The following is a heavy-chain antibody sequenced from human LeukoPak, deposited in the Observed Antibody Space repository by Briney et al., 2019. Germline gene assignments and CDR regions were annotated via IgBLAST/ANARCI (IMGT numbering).Heavy chain of an antibody. CDR2: IFTSGIA. J-gene: IGHJ6*03. Sequence: PSETLSLTCTVSRGSISIYYRNWIRQPAGKGLEWIGRIFTSGIANYNPSLKSRVTMSVDTSKNQFSLNLTSVTAADTAVYYCARESSGTYYNPLGYMDVWGKGTTVTVSS. V-gene: IGHV4-4*07. CDR1: RGSISIYY. CDR3: ARESSGTYYNPLGYMDV. D-gene: IGHD3-10*01.